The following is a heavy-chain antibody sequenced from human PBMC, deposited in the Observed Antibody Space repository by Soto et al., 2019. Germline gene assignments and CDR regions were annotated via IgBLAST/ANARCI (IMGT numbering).Heavy chain of an antibody. CDR3: ARDRCTTAKCYTHHLDV. Sequence: QGQLVQSGGEVTKPGASVKVSCNSSGSTFSSYGISWVRQAPGQGLEWMWWISPYSGHTKEAPKVQGRITLTTETSTGTAYMELRSLASDDTAVYYCARDRCTTAKCYTHHLDVWGQGTTVIVSS. J-gene: IGHJ6*02. CDR1: GSTFSSYG. D-gene: IGHD2-8*01. V-gene: IGHV1-18*04. CDR2: ISPYSGHT.